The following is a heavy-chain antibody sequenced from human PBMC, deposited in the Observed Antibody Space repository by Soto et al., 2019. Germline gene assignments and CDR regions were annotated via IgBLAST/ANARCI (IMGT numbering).Heavy chain of an antibody. CDR2: ISNDGLNK. Sequence: QVQLVESGGGVVQPGRSLRLSCAASGFTFSSYGMHWVRQAPGKGLEWVAVISNDGLNKYYADSVKGRFTISRDDSKDTLYLQMNTLRLEDTAVYYCARPRGDYYYYYGMDVWGQGTTVTVSS. D-gene: IGHD3-10*01. CDR3: ARPRGDYYYYYGMDV. CDR1: GFTFSSYG. V-gene: IGHV3-30*03. J-gene: IGHJ6*02.